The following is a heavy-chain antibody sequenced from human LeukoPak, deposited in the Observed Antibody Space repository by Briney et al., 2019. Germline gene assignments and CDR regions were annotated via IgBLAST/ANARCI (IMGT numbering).Heavy chain of an antibody. CDR3: ARDRYCSGGSCYSGWAFDI. Sequence: PGGSLRLSCAASGFTVSSNYMSWVRQAPGKGLEWVSVIYSGGSTYYADSVKGRFTISRDNSKNTLYLQMNSLRAEDTAVYYCARDRYCSGGSCYSGWAFDIWGQGTMVTVSS. CDR2: IYSGGST. CDR1: GFTVSSNY. J-gene: IGHJ3*02. V-gene: IGHV3-66*01. D-gene: IGHD2-15*01.